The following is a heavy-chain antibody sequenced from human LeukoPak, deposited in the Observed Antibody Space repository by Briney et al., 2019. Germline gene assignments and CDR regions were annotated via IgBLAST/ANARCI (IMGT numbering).Heavy chain of an antibody. J-gene: IGHJ6*02. CDR2: IYYSGST. Sequence: SGGSLRLSCAASGFTFSSYWMSWVRQPPGKGLEWIGSIYYSGSTYYNPSLKSRVTISVDTSKNQFSLKLSSVTAADTAVYYCARLRQMYYYYYGMDVWGHGTTVTVSS. CDR3: ARLRQMYYYYYGMDV. CDR1: GFTFSSYW. V-gene: IGHV4-39*01.